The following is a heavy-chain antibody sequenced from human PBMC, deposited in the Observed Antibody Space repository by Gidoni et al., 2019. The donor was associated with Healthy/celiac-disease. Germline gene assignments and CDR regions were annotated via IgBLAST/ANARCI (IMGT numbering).Heavy chain of an antibody. D-gene: IGHD5-12*01. CDR3: RGVVWSGYDYDYFDY. Sequence: EVQLLESGGGLVQPGGSLRLSCAASGFTFSSYAMSWVRQAPGKGLEWVSGISDSGGNTYYADSVKGRFTISRDNSKNTLYLQMNSLRAEDTAVYFCRGVVWSGYDYDYFDYWGQGTLVTVSS. V-gene: IGHV3-23*01. CDR1: GFTFSSYA. CDR2: ISDSGGNT. J-gene: IGHJ4*02.